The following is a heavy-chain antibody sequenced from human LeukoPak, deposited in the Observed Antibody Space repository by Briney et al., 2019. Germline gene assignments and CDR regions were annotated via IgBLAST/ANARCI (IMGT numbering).Heavy chain of an antibody. CDR2: ISGSGGST. Sequence: GGSLRLSCAASGFTFSGYAMSWVRQAPGKGLEWVSAISGSGGSTYYADSVKGRFTISRDNSKNTLYLQMNSLRAGDTAVYYCAKAPNGGYDLDAFDIWGQGTMVTVSS. V-gene: IGHV3-23*01. D-gene: IGHD5-12*01. CDR1: GFTFSGYA. J-gene: IGHJ3*02. CDR3: AKAPNGGYDLDAFDI.